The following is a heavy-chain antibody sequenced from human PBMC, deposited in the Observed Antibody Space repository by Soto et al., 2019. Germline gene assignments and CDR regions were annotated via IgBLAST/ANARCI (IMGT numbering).Heavy chain of an antibody. D-gene: IGHD1-26*01. J-gene: IGHJ4*02. V-gene: IGHV3-73*01. Sequence: GGSLRLSCAASGFTFGASALQWVRQASGKGLEWVGRIRSKANSYATAYAASVKGRFTISRDDSKNTAFLQMNSLKTEDTAVYYCTSFDYSESTNFDYWGQGTLVTVSS. CDR1: GFTFGASA. CDR2: IRSKANSYAT. CDR3: TSFDYSESTNFDY.